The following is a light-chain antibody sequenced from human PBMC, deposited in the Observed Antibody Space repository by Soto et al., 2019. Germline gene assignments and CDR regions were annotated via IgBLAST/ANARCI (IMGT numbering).Light chain of an antibody. CDR3: QSYDSSLSGWV. V-gene: IGLV1-40*01. Sequence: QSALTQPPSVSGAPGQRVTISCTGYNSNIGAGYDVHWYQQLPGTAPKLLIYGNSNRPSGVPDRFSASKSGTSASLAITGLQAEDEADYYCQSYDSSLSGWVFGGGTKLTV. CDR2: GNS. J-gene: IGLJ3*02. CDR1: NSNIGAGYD.